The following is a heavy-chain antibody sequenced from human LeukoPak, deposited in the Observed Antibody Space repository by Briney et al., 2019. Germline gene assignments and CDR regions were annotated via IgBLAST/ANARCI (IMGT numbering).Heavy chain of an antibody. Sequence: ASVKVSCKASGYTFTGDYMHWVRQAPGQGLEWMGWINPNSGGTNYAQKFQGRVTMTRDTSISTAYMELSRLRSDDTAVYYCASDGAPAIAAAGESGFDPWGQGTLVTVSS. CDR2: INPNSGGT. CDR1: GYTFTGDY. V-gene: IGHV1-2*02. D-gene: IGHD6-13*01. J-gene: IGHJ5*02. CDR3: ASDGAPAIAAAGESGFDP.